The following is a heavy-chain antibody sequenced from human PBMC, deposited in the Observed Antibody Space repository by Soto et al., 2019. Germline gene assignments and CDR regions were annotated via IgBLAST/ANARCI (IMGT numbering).Heavy chain of an antibody. CDR2: VSPCGTT. V-gene: IGHV4-59*01. J-gene: IGHJ5*02. CDR3: ARDRGGITVSSKPLGEWFDP. Sequence: QVQLQESGPGLLRPSETLSLTCTVSGVSIDNFFWSWIRQIPGKGLQWIVYVSPCGTTAYRSAGETPRYNPSLASRATISLDLPKNQCALKLTAVTAADTAVYYCARDRGGITVSSKPLGEWFDPWGQGTLVTVAS. CDR1: GVSIDNFF. D-gene: IGHD6-19*01.